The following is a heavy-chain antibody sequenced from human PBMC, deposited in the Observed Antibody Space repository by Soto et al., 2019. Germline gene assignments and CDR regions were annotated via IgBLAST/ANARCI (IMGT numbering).Heavy chain of an antibody. Sequence: QLVESGGGLVKPGGSLRLSCAASGFTFSSNSMNWVRQAPGKGLEWVSSISSSSSYIYYADSVKGRFTISRDNAKNSLYLQMNSLRAEDTAVYYCARDPYSSSARYFDYWGQGTLVTVSS. CDR3: ARDPYSSSARYFDY. CDR1: GFTFSSNS. D-gene: IGHD6-6*01. J-gene: IGHJ4*02. CDR2: ISSSSSYI. V-gene: IGHV3-21*01.